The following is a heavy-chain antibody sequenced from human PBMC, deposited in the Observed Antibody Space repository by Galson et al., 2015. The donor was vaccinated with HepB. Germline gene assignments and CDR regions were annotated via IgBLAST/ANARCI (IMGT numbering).Heavy chain of an antibody. J-gene: IGHJ4*02. CDR2: INPNSGGT. V-gene: IGHV1-2*06. CDR1: GYTFTGYY. Sequence: SVKVSCKASGYTFTGYYMHWVRQAPGQGLEWMGRINPNSGGTNYAQKFQGRVTMTRDTSISTAYMELSRLRSDDTAVYYCARAPRTVPNLDYWGQGTLVTVSS. D-gene: IGHD4-17*01. CDR3: ARAPRTVPNLDY.